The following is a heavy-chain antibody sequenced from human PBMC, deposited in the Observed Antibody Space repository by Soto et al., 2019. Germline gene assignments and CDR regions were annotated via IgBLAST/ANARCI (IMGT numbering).Heavy chain of an antibody. CDR2: ISAYNGNT. CDR3: ATFRYFDWSYYMDV. V-gene: IGHV1-18*01. Sequence: QVQLVQSGAEVKKPGASVKVSCKASGYTFTSYGISWVRQAPGQGLEWMGWISAYNGNTNYAQKLQGRVTMTTDTSTSTGYMELRSVRSDDTAVYYCATFRYFDWSYYMDVWGKGTTVTVSS. D-gene: IGHD3-9*01. CDR1: GYTFTSYG. J-gene: IGHJ6*03.